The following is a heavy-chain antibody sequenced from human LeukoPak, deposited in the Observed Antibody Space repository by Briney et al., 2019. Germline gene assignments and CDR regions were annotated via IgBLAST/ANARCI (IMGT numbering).Heavy chain of an antibody. Sequence: GASVKVSCRTSGYNFTNYGISWVRRAPGQRLEWMGWISGYNGNTEYAQKFQARVTMTTDTSTTTGYLELRSLTSDDTAVYYCARAGRLKSGSNIYWGQGTLVTVSS. J-gene: IGHJ4*02. CDR1: GYNFTNYG. V-gene: IGHV1-18*01. CDR3: ARAGRLKSGSNIY. D-gene: IGHD1-26*01. CDR2: ISGYNGNT.